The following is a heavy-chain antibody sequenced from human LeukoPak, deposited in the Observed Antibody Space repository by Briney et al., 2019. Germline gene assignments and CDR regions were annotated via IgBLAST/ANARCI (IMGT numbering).Heavy chain of an antibody. D-gene: IGHD3-10*01. CDR1: GFTFSSYS. CDR3: ARDGWMVRVDFDY. Sequence: GGSLRLSCAASGFTFSSYSMNWVRQAPRKGLEWVSYISSSSSTICYADSVKGRFTISRDNAKNSLYLQMDSLRAEDTAVYYCARDGWMVRVDFDYWGQGTLVTVSS. J-gene: IGHJ4*02. V-gene: IGHV3-48*04. CDR2: ISSSSSTI.